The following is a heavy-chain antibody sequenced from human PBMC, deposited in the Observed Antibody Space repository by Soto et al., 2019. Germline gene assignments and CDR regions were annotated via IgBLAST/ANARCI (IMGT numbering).Heavy chain of an antibody. J-gene: IGHJ3*01. Sequence: EVQLVESGGTLVQPGGSLRLSCAASGFIFSNYEMNWVRQAPGKGLEWVSYISSSGSTIYYADSVRGRFTISRDSAKNSLSLQMNSLRVEDKAVYYYARDRDYFSNYYWHDAFDVWGQGTMVTVSS. CDR3: ARDRDYFSNYYWHDAFDV. CDR2: ISSSGSTI. CDR1: GFIFSNYE. D-gene: IGHD4-4*01. V-gene: IGHV3-48*03.